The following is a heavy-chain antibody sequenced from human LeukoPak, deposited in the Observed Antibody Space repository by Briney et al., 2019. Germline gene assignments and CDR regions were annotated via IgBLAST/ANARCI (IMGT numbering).Heavy chain of an antibody. V-gene: IGHV4-61*02. Sequence: SETLSLTCIVSGGSITSGSYYWNWIRQPAGKGLEWIGRIYISDSTNYNPSLKSRVTISVDTSKNQFSLNLSSVTAADTAVYYCARGRLGDSFVYWGQGILVTVSS. J-gene: IGHJ4*02. CDR3: ARGRLGDSFVY. D-gene: IGHD3-16*01. CDR2: IYISDST. CDR1: GGSITSGSYY.